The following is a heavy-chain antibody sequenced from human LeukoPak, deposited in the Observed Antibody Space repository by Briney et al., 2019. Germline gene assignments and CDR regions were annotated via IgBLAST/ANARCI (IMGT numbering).Heavy chain of an antibody. Sequence: SVKVSCKASGFTFTSSAMQWVRQARGQRLEWIGWIVVGSGNTNYAQKFQERVTITRDMSTSTAYMELSSLRSEDTAVYYCAAEVYYDSSGYLRWGQGTLVTVSS. V-gene: IGHV1-58*02. J-gene: IGHJ4*02. D-gene: IGHD3-22*01. CDR1: GFTFTSSA. CDR2: IVVGSGNT. CDR3: AAEVYYDSSGYLR.